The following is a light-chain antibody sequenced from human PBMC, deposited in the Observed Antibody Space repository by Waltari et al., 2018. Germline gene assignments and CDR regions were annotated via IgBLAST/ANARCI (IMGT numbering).Light chain of an antibody. V-gene: IGLV1-51*01. Sequence: QSVLTQPPSVSAAPGQMVSISCSGSSSNIGINSVSWYQNLPETAPKPLIYENFQRPSGIPHRFYGSKSGTSATLDITGIRTGDEGDYYCATWDSSLSAGVFGTGTKVTVL. CDR3: ATWDSSLSAGV. CDR2: ENF. CDR1: SSNIGINS. J-gene: IGLJ1*01.